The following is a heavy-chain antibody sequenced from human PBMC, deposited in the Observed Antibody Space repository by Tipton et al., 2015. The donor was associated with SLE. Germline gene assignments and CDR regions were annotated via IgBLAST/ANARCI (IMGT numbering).Heavy chain of an antibody. D-gene: IGHD3-22*01. CDR3: AREGYDSSGNAFDI. CDR2: IGTAGDT. CDR1: GFTFSSYD. V-gene: IGHV3-13*04. J-gene: IGHJ3*02. Sequence: LSLTCAASGFTFSSYDMHWVRQATGKGLEWVSAIGTAGDTYYPGSVKGRFTISRENAKNSLYLQMNSLRAGDTAVYYCAREGYDSSGNAFDIWGQGTMVTVSS.